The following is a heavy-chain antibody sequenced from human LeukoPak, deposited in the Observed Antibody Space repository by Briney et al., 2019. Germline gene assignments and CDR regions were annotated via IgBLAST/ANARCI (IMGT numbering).Heavy chain of an antibody. CDR1: GYTFTGYY. CDR3: ARDLSDTPDYDILTGYYGGTFDY. D-gene: IGHD3-9*01. CDR2: INPNSGGT. Sequence: ASVKVSCKASGYTFTGYYMHWVRQAPGQGLEWMGWINPNSGGTNCAQKFQGRVTMTRDTSISTAYMELSRLRSDDTAVYYCARDLSDTPDYDILTGYYGGTFDYWGQGTLVTVSS. J-gene: IGHJ4*02. V-gene: IGHV1-2*02.